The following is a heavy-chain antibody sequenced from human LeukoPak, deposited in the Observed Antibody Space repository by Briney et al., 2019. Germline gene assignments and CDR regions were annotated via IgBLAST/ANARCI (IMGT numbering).Heavy chain of an antibody. CDR2: IRSRGNTYAT. CDR1: GFDFSDSS. CDR3: TSASAMY. Sequence: GGSLRLSCATSGFDFSDSSMHWVRQAPGNGLEWVARIRSRGNTYATAYAASVKGSFSSARDDSKNTAYLQMNSLKTEDTAFYYSTSASAMYWGQGTLVTVSS. V-gene: IGHV3-73*01. J-gene: IGHJ4*02.